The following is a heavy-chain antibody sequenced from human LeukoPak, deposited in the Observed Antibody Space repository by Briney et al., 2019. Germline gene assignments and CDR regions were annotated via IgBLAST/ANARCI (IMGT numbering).Heavy chain of an antibody. CDR2: INPNSGGT. J-gene: IGHJ4*02. CDR1: GYTFTGYY. CDR3: ARDLDLAVAGYGY. D-gene: IGHD6-19*01. Sequence: ASVKVSCKASGYTFTGYYMHWVRQAPGQGLEWMGWINPNSGGTNYAQKFQGRVTMTRDTSISTAYMELSRLRSDDTAVYYCARDLDLAVAGYGYWGQGTLVTVSS. V-gene: IGHV1-2*02.